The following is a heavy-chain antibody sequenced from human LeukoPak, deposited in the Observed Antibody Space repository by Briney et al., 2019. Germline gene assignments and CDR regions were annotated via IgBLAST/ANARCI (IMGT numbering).Heavy chain of an antibody. CDR2: IVAGTGKT. CDR1: GVTNSNSS. D-gene: IGHD3-10*01. CDR3: AAATIRMVQGSVYYGKDD. J-gene: IGHJ6*02. V-gene: IGHV1-58*01. Sequence: TPLKISCKTSGVTNSNSSVQCVRHTRVDRPEWIGWIVAGTGKTNYAHRLQERVTITRDMSTGTVDMELSSLRSEDTAVYYCAAATIRMVQGSVYYGKDDWGQGTTVTVSS.